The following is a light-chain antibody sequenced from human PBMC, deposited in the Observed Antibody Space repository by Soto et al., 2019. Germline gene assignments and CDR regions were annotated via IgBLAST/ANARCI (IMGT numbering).Light chain of an antibody. J-gene: IGKJ5*01. V-gene: IGKV3-20*01. CDR1: QRLTTRY. CDR3: QQYGTSPT. Sequence: PGERATLSCRASQRLTTRYLAWYQQKPGQAPRLLIYGASSWATGIPDRFSGSGSGTDFTLTISRLAPEDFAVYYCQQYGTSPTFGQGTRLEIK. CDR2: GAS.